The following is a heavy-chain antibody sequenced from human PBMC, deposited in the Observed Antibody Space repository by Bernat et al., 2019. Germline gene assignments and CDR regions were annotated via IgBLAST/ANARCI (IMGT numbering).Heavy chain of an antibody. CDR3: AKVVVPAAKYYYYYGMDV. J-gene: IGHJ6*02. CDR1: GFTFSSYG. Sequence: QVQLVESGGGVVQPGRSLRLSCAASGFTFSSYGMHWVRQAPGKGLEWVAVISYDGSNKYYADSVKGRFTISRDNSKNTLYLQMNSLRAEDTAVYHCAKVVVPAAKYYYYYGMDVWGQGTTVTVSS. V-gene: IGHV3-30*18. D-gene: IGHD2-2*01. CDR2: ISYDGSNK.